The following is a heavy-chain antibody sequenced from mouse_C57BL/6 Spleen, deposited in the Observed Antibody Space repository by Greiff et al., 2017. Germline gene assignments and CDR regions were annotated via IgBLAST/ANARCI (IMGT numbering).Heavy chain of an antibody. CDR3: GRHGEKETWLAY. CDR2: INPSTGGT. CDR1: GYSFTGYY. J-gene: IGHJ3*01. Sequence: EVQLQEPGPELVKPGASVKISCKASGYSFTGYYMHWVKQSPEKSLEWIGEINPSTGGTTYNQKFKAKATLTVDKSSSTAYMQLNSLTSEDSSVYYCGRHGEKETWLAYWGQGTLVT. V-gene: IGHV1-42*01.